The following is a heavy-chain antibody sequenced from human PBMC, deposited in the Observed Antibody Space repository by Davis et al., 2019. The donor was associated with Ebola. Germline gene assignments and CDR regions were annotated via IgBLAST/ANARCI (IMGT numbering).Heavy chain of an antibody. Sequence: MPSDTLSLTCNVSGGSIRSYYWSWIRQAPGKGLEWIAYIHDSGNTKYNPSLRSPLTISVDTSKNPFSLKLSSVTAADTAVYYCARGRAGSNYGGRVGYYYGMDVWGQGTTVTVSS. CDR2: IHDSGNT. CDR1: GGSIRSYY. V-gene: IGHV4-59*08. D-gene: IGHD4-11*01. J-gene: IGHJ6*02. CDR3: ARGRAGSNYGGRVGYYYGMDV.